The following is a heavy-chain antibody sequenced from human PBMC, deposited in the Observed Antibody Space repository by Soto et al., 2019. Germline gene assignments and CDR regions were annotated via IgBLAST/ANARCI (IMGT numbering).Heavy chain of an antibody. CDR2: ISAYNGNT. CDR1: GYTFTSYG. D-gene: IGHD3-3*01. Sequence: ASVKVSCKASGYTFTSYGISWVQQAPGQGLEWMGWISAYNGNTNYAQKLQGRVTMTTDTSTSTAYMELRSLRSDDTAVYYCARDDLYYDFWSGYFSWFDPWGQGTLVTVSS. V-gene: IGHV1-18*01. CDR3: ARDDLYYDFWSGYFSWFDP. J-gene: IGHJ5*02.